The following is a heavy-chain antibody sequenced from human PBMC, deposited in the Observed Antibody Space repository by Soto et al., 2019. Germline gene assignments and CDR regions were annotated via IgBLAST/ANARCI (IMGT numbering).Heavy chain of an antibody. CDR2: MSPSSGNT. Sequence: QVQLVQSGAEVKKPGASVKVSCKASGYTFTTYEINWVRQVPGQGLEWMGWMSPSSGNTGYVDQFRGRVTMTSNTSMTTAYMELSSMRSEDTAVYYCSRVGGQLFGYHGMAACGQGTTVTVSS. CDR3: SRVGGQLFGYHGMAA. CDR1: GYTFTTYE. V-gene: IGHV1-8*01. J-gene: IGHJ6*02. D-gene: IGHD3-10*01.